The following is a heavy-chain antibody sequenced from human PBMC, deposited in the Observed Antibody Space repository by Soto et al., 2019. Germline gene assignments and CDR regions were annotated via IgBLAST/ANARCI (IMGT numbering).Heavy chain of an antibody. CDR3: VKDTYDTSGYWGYFDY. CDR2: ISWNSGNI. D-gene: IGHD3-22*01. CDR1: GFKFEDYA. V-gene: IGHV3-9*01. J-gene: IGHJ4*02. Sequence: EVQLVESGGGLVQPGRSLRLSCAASGFKFEDYAMFWVWQPPGRGLEWVSGISWNSGNIVYADSVKGRFTISRDNAKKSLYLQMNSLRPEDTALYYCVKDTYDTSGYWGYFDYWGQGTLVTVSS.